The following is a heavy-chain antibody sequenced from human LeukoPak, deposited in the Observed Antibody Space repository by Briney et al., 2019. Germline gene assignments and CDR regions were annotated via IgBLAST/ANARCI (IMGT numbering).Heavy chain of an antibody. V-gene: IGHV4-61*02. D-gene: IGHD2-15*01. CDR1: GGSISSGNYY. CDR2: IYASGRT. Sequence: PSETLSLTCTVSGGSISSGNYYWNWVRQPAGKGLEWIGRIYASGRTNYNPSLTSRVTISLDTSKSQFSLKLTSVTAADTAVYYCARGYCSGGSDSNCQWLDYYYMDVWGKGTTVTVSS. CDR3: ARGYCSGGSDSNCQWLDYYYMDV. J-gene: IGHJ6*03.